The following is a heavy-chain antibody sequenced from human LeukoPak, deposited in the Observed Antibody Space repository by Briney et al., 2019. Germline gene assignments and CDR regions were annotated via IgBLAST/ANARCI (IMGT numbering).Heavy chain of an antibody. V-gene: IGHV3-23*01. Sequence: GGPLRLSCASSGFIFSSYAMSWVRQAPGKGLEWVSGISGSGDKTHYVESVKGRFTISRDNSKNTLYLQMNSLRAEDTAVYSCAKVSWANYFDYWGQGTLVTVSS. CDR1: GFIFSSYA. CDR2: ISGSGDKT. J-gene: IGHJ4*02. D-gene: IGHD6-13*01. CDR3: AKVSWANYFDY.